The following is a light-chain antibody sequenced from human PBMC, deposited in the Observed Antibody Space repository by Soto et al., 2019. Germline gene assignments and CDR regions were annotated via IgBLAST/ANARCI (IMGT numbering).Light chain of an antibody. CDR2: EVS. CDR3: SSCAGTNNLV. Sequence: QSALTQPPSASGSPGQSVTITYTGTSSDVGACNYVSWFQQHPGKAPKLMIYEVSKRPSGVPDRFSGSKSGSTASLSVSGLQAEDEADYYCSSCAGTNNLVFGGGTKLTVL. J-gene: IGLJ2*01. CDR1: SSDVGACNY. V-gene: IGLV2-8*01.